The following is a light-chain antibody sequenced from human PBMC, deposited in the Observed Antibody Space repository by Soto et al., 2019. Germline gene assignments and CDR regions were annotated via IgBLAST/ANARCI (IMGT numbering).Light chain of an antibody. CDR2: DVS. J-gene: IGLJ1*01. Sequence: QSALTQPASVSGSPGQSITISCTGTSSDVGGYNYVSWYQQHPGKAPKLMIYDVSNRPSGVSNRFSGSKSGNTASLTISGLQAEDEADYNGSSYTSSSTLYDFGTGTKVTVL. V-gene: IGLV2-14*01. CDR3: SSYTSSSTLYD. CDR1: SSDVGGYNY.